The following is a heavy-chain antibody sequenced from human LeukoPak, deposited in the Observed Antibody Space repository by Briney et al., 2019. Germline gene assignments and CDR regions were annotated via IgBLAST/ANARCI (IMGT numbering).Heavy chain of an antibody. D-gene: IGHD6-19*01. CDR1: GFTFNRDW. J-gene: IGHJ4*02. Sequence: HPGGSLRLSCTASGFTFNRDWTAWVRQAPGKGLEWVANIKEDGSEKNYVDSVKGRFTISRDNAENSVYLQMNDLRAEDTGVYYCVTKEPSTSGWSYWGQGTLVTVSS. V-gene: IGHV3-7*01. CDR2: IKEDGSEK. CDR3: VTKEPSTSGWSY.